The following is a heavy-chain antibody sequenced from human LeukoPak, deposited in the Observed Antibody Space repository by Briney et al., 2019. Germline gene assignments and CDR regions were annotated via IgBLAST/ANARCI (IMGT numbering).Heavy chain of an antibody. V-gene: IGHV1-2*04. D-gene: IGHD6-13*01. CDR3: ARAGYSSSWYLNWFDP. J-gene: IGHJ5*02. CDR2: INPNSGGT. CDR1: GYTFTGYY. Sequence: VKVSCKASGYTFTGYYMHWVRQAPGQGLEWMGWINPNSGGTNYAQKFQGWVTMTRDTSISTAYMELSRLRSDDTAVYYCARAGYSSSWYLNWFDPWGQGTLVTVSS.